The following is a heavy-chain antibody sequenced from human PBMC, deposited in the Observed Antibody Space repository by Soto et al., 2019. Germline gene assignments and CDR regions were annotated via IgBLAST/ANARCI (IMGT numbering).Heavy chain of an antibody. J-gene: IGHJ3*02. CDR1: GGSISSGGYY. D-gene: IGHD3-22*01. CDR3: ARVLTYYYESSGYYSGNAAFDI. Sequence: QVQLQESGPGLVKPSQTLSLTCTVSGGSISSGGYYWSWIRQHPGKGLEWIGYIYYSGSTYYNPSLKSQVTRSVDTFKNQFSLKLSSVTAADTAVYYCARVLTYYYESSGYYSGNAAFDIWGQGTMVTVSS. V-gene: IGHV4-31*01. CDR2: IYYSGST.